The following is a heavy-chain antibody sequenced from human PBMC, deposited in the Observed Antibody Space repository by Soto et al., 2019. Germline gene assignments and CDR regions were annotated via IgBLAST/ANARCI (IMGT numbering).Heavy chain of an antibody. CDR1: GGSFSGYY. CDR3: ARQPASVAPFDY. CDR2: INHSGST. Sequence: QVQLQQWGAGLLKPSETLSLTCAVYGGSFSGYYWSWIRQPPGKGLEWIGEINHSGSTNYNPSLKSRVTISVDTSKNQFSLKLSSVTAADTAVYYCARQPASVAPFDYWGQGTLVTVSS. J-gene: IGHJ4*02. V-gene: IGHV4-34*01. D-gene: IGHD2-15*01.